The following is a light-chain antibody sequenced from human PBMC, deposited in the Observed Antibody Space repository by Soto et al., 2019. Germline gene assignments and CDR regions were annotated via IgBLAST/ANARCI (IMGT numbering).Light chain of an antibody. J-gene: IGKJ4*01. CDR3: QQYGSSPPLT. V-gene: IGKV3-20*01. CDR1: QSVSSSY. CDR2: GAS. Sequence: IVFTQSPGTPSLSPGERATLSCRASQSVSSSYLAWYQQKPGQAPRLLIYGASSRATGIPDRFSGSGSGTDFTLTISRLEPEDFAVYYCQQYGSSPPLTFGGGTKVDIK.